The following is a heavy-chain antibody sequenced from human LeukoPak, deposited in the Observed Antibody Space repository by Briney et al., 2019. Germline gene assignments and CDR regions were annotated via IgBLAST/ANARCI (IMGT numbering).Heavy chain of an antibody. CDR3: ARSSGWSKYNWFDP. D-gene: IGHD6-19*01. V-gene: IGHV4-59*01. CDR2: IYYSGST. J-gene: IGHJ5*02. Sequence: PSETLSLTCTVSGGSISSYYWSWIRQPPGKGLEWIGYIYYSGSTNYNPSLKSRVTISVDTSKNQFSLKPSSVTAADTAVYYCARSSGWSKYNWFDPWGQGTLVTVSS. CDR1: GGSISSYY.